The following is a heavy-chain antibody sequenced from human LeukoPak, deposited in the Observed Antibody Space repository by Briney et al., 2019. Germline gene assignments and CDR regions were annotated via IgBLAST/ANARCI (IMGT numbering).Heavy chain of an antibody. Sequence: GGSLRLSCAASGLTVSSNYMSWVRQAPGKGLEWVSTLFSGGSTYYADSVKGRFIISRDYSKNTLHLQMNSLRVEDTAVYYCARLPNYYYGMDVWGQGTTVTVSS. CDR2: LFSGGST. CDR3: ARLPNYYYGMDV. V-gene: IGHV3-66*04. J-gene: IGHJ6*02. CDR1: GLTVSSNY.